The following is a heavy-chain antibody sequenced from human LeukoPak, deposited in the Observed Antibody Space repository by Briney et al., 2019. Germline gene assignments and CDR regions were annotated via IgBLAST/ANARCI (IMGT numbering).Heavy chain of an antibody. CDR2: INSSSSTI. D-gene: IGHD1-1*01. CDR3: ARETTGTPRIDF. V-gene: IGHV3-48*02. J-gene: IGHJ4*02. Sequence: GGSLRLSCAASGFTFSSYSMNWVRQAPGKGLEWVSYINSSSSTIYYADSVKGRFTISRDNAKNSLFLQMNSLRDEDTAVYYCARETTGTPRIDFRGQGTLVAVSS. CDR1: GFTFSSYS.